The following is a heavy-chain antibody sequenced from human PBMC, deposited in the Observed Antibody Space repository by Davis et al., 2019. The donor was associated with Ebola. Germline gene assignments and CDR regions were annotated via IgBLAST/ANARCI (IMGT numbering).Heavy chain of an antibody. J-gene: IGHJ6*02. CDR3: AREPIVVVTATYYYYGMDV. D-gene: IGHD2-21*02. CDR1: GYTFTSYA. V-gene: IGHV1-3*01. Sequence: ASVKVSCKASGYTFTSYAMHWVRQAPGQRLEWMGWINAGNGNTKYSQKFQGRVTITRDTSASTAYMELSSLRSEDTAVYYCAREPIVVVTATYYYYGMDVWGQGTTVTVSS. CDR2: INAGNGNT.